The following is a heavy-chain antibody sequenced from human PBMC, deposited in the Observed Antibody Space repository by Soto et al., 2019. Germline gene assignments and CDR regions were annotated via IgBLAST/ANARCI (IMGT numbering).Heavy chain of an antibody. CDR2: INPSGGST. J-gene: IGHJ4*02. Sequence: ASVKVSCKASGYTFTSYYMHWVRQAPGQGLEWMGIINPSGGSTSYAQKFQGRVTMTMDTSTSTVYMELSSLRSEDTAVYYCARDDAIAAAGNYWGQGTLVTVSS. D-gene: IGHD6-13*01. V-gene: IGHV1-46*01. CDR1: GYTFTSYY. CDR3: ARDDAIAAAGNY.